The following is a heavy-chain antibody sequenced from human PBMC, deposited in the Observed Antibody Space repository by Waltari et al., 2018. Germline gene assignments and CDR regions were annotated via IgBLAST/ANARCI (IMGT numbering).Heavy chain of an antibody. J-gene: IGHJ6*02. D-gene: IGHD3-22*01. CDR2: ISYNERNI. CDR1: EFTFSSSA. Sequence: QVQLVESGGGVVQPGRSLRLSCTASEFTFSSSAMTWVRQAPGKGLEWVAVISYNERNIYYVDSVKGRFTISRDNSKKMLYLQMNSLITEDTAVYYCARDYCDRTNCHGMDVWGQGTTVIVSS. V-gene: IGHV3-30*04. CDR3: ARDYCDRTNCHGMDV.